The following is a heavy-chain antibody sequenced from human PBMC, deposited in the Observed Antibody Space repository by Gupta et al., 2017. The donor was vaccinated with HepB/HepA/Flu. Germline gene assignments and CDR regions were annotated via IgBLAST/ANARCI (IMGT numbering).Heavy chain of an antibody. CDR1: VGSISSSSCY. V-gene: IGHV4-39*01. J-gene: IGHJ4*02. CDR2: SYYRGST. CDR3: ARHGWLKCCRY. D-gene: IGHD5-24*01. Sequence: HLQLQESGPGLVHPSEPLSLTCPVSVGSISSSSCYWGWIRQPQGKGLEWIGSSYYRGSTYYSAALKSRVTISGDTSTKQLSLKLSSVTAADTAVYYCARHGWLKCCRYWGQRTLGTVS.